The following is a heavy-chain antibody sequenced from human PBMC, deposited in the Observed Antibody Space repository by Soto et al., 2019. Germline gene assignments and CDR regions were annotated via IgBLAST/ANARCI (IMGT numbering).Heavy chain of an antibody. D-gene: IGHD3-10*01. Sequence: SETLYLTCTVSGGSISSYYWSWIRQPPGKGLEWIGYIYYSGSTNYNPSLKSRVTISVDTSKNQFSLKLNSMTAADTAVYYCARHNYGSGSTYFDYWGQGTLVTVSS. CDR3: ARHNYGSGSTYFDY. CDR2: IYYSGST. V-gene: IGHV4-59*08. CDR1: GGSISSYY. J-gene: IGHJ4*02.